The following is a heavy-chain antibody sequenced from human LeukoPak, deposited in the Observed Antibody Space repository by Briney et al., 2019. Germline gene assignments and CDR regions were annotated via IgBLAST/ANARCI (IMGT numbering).Heavy chain of an antibody. CDR2: IRQDGGEK. CDR1: GFTFSSYW. CDR3: ARDGTAPGLYFDL. Sequence: GGSLRLSCAVSGFTFSSYWMNWVRQAPGKGLEWMASIRQDGGEKSYVDSVKGRFTISRDNTKNSLYLQMSSLRAEDTAVYYCARDGTAPGLYFDLWGQGTLVTVSS. D-gene: IGHD1/OR15-1a*01. V-gene: IGHV3-7*01. J-gene: IGHJ4*01.